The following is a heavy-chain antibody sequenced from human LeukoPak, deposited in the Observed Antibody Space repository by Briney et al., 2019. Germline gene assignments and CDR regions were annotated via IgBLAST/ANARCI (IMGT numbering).Heavy chain of an antibody. J-gene: IGHJ4*02. CDR2: ITATGDTA. CDR1: GFTFTKCA. D-gene: IGHD6-19*01. CDR3: AGDRNSDWYSPLDY. V-gene: IGHV3-23*01. Sequence: GGSLRLSCVASGFTFTKCAMSWIRQAPGKGLEWVALITATGDTAYYADSVKGRFTISRDNSMNTVYMQMDSLRAEDTATYYCAGDRNSDWYSPLDYWGQGSQVTVSP.